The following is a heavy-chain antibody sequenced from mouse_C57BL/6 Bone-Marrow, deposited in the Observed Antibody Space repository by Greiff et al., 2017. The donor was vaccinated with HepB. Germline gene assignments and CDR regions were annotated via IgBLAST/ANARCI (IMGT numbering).Heavy chain of an antibody. CDR3: TILRLAFDY. D-gene: IGHD2-12*01. Sequence: DVKLQESGAELVRPGASVKLSCTASGFNIKDDYMHWVKQRPEQGLEWIGWIDPENGDTEYASKFQGKATITADTSSNTAYLQLSSLTSEDTAVYYCTILRLAFDYWGQGTTLTVSS. CDR1: GFNIKDDY. CDR2: IDPENGDT. J-gene: IGHJ2*01. V-gene: IGHV14-4*01.